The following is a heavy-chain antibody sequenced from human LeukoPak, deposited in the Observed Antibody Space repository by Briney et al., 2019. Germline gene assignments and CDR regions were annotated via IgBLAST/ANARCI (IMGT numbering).Heavy chain of an antibody. J-gene: IGHJ5*02. D-gene: IGHD4-17*01. CDR3: AREGPPTVTTPRTGFDP. CDR1: GDSISSTSYY. V-gene: IGHV4-39*07. CDR2: IYYSGST. Sequence: SETLSLTCTVSGDSISSTSYYWGWIRQPPGKGLEWIGSIYYSGSTYYNPSLQSRVTISVDTSKNQFSLKLSSVTAADTAVYYCAREGPPTVTTPRTGFDPWGQGTLVTVSS.